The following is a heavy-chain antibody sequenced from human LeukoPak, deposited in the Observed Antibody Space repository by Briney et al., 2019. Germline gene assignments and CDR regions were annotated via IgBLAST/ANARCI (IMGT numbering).Heavy chain of an antibody. CDR3: ARDGTAPGLYFDL. CDR2: IRQDGGEK. J-gene: IGHJ4*01. V-gene: IGHV3-7*01. Sequence: GGSLRLSCAVSGFTFTSYWMNWVRQVPGKGLEWVASIRQDGGEKSYVDSVKGRFTISRDNTKNSLYLQMSSLRAEDTAVYYCARDGTAPGLYFDLWGQGTLVTVSS. CDR1: GFTFTSYW. D-gene: IGHD6-13*01.